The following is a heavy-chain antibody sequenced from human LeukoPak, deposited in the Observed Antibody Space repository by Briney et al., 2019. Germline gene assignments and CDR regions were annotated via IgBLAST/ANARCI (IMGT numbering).Heavy chain of an antibody. J-gene: IGHJ4*02. V-gene: IGHV3-48*04. Sequence: RTGGSLRLSCAASGFTFSGYSMNWVRQAPGKGLEWVSYISSSSSTIYYADSVRGRFTTSRDNAKSSLYLQMDSLRPEDSAFYYCARDSYCVGGTCHFGVLAYWGQGVLVTVSS. CDR3: ARDSYCVGGTCHFGVLAY. CDR2: ISSSSSTI. D-gene: IGHD2-21*01. CDR1: GFTFSGYS.